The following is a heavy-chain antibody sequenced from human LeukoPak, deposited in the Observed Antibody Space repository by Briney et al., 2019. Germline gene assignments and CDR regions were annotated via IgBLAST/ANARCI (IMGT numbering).Heavy chain of an antibody. J-gene: IGHJ5*02. CDR1: GYTFTSYD. Sequence: ASVKVSCNASGYTFTSYDINWVRQATGQGLEWMGWMNPNSGNTGYAQKFQGRVTITRNTSISTAYMELSSLRSEDTAVYYCARKLRAYNWFDPWGQGTLVTVSS. CDR2: MNPNSGNT. V-gene: IGHV1-8*03. D-gene: IGHD4-23*01. CDR3: ARKLRAYNWFDP.